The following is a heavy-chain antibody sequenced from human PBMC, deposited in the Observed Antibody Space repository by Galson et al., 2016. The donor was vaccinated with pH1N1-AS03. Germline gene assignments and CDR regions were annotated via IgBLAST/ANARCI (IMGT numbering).Heavy chain of an antibody. CDR3: ARPLSSMITMGGLIVTEAFDA. V-gene: IGHV5-51*01. CDR1: ENSFARHW. D-gene: IGHD3-16*02. J-gene: IGHJ3*01. Sequence: QSGAEVTKPGESLKISCKGSENSFARHWIAWVRQVPGKGLEWMGIIYPGDSDTRYSPSFQGHVTMSADKSINTVYLNWGSLKASDTAMYYCARPLSSMITMGGLIVTEAFDAWGQGTMLTVSS. CDR2: IYPGDSDT.